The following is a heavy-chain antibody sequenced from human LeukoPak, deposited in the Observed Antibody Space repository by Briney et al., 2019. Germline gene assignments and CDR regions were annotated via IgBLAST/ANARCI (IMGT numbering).Heavy chain of an antibody. Sequence: GGSLRLSCAASDFTFSSYSMNWVRQATGRGLEWVSFIRSGSSYMYYADSVKGRFTISRDNAKNSLYLQMISLRAEAAAVYYCEREGYTQYYFDCWGQGTLVTVSS. CDR1: DFTFSSYS. CDR3: EREGYTQYYFDC. V-gene: IGHV3-21*01. CDR2: IRSGSSYM. J-gene: IGHJ4*02. D-gene: IGHD5-18*01.